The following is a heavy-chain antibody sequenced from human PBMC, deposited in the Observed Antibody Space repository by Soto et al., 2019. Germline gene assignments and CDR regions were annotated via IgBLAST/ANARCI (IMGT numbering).Heavy chain of an antibody. CDR2: IYWDNDK. D-gene: IGHD3-10*01. CDR1: VFSLSTYGLG. V-gene: IGHV2-5*02. CDR3: ARTLWFGELN. Sequence: QITVKESGPTLVKPTNTVTLTGSFSVFSLSTYGLGVGWIRLSPGQDLEWLAIIYWDNDKRYSPSMKSRVTNTKDPSNNQVVLTVTNMDPVDTCAYYCARTLWFGELNCGQGALVTVSS. J-gene: IGHJ4*02.